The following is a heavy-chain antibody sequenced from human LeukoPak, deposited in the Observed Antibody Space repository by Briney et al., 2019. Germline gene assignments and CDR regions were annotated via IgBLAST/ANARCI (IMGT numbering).Heavy chain of an antibody. D-gene: IGHD3-10*01. J-gene: IGHJ4*02. Sequence: SETLSLTCAVYGGSFSGYYWSWIRQPPGKGLEWIGEINHSGSTNYNLSLKSRVTISVDTSKNQFSLKLSSVTAADTAVYYCARWYYYGSGSSDYWGQGTLVTVSS. V-gene: IGHV4-34*01. CDR3: ARWYYYGSGSSDY. CDR2: INHSGST. CDR1: GGSFSGYY.